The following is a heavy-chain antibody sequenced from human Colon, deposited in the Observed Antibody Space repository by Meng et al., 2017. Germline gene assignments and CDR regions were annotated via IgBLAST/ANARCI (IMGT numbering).Heavy chain of an antibody. Sequence: QGQMQQSSPGSVNPSPTPSLTGAISGDSVSSNSAAWNWIRQSPSRGLEWLGRTYYRSKWYNDYAVSVKSRITINPDTSKNQFSLQLNSVTPEDTAVYYCARDSSSSAYSPFDYWGQGTLVTVSS. J-gene: IGHJ4*02. CDR2: TYYRSKWYN. CDR3: ARDSSSSAYSPFDY. CDR1: GDSVSSNSAA. D-gene: IGHD3-22*01. V-gene: IGHV6-1*01.